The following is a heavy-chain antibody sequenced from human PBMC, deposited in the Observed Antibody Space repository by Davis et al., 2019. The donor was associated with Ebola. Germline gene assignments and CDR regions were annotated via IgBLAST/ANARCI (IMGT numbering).Heavy chain of an antibody. V-gene: IGHV3-48*04. CDR2: ISSSSSTI. D-gene: IGHD1-1*01. CDR1: GFTFSSYN. J-gene: IGHJ4*02. Sequence: PGGSLRLSCAVSGFTFSSYNMNWVRQAPGKGLEWVSYISSSSSTIYYADSVKGRFTISRDNAKNSLYLQMNSLRAEDTAVYYCARAGATYWKDWGQGTLVTVSS. CDR3: ARAGATYWKD.